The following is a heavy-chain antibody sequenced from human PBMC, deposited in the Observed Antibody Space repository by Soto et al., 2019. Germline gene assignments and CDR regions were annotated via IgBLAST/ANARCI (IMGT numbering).Heavy chain of an antibody. CDR3: ARENYGDAFDF. Sequence: GGSLRLSCAASGFTVTNYEISWVRQAPGKGLEWVSYINGGGTSIKYAGSVKGRFTMSRDNARNSLYLQMNSLRDEDTAVYYCARENYGDAFDFWGQGTLVTVSS. CDR1: GFTVTNYE. D-gene: IGHD4-17*01. V-gene: IGHV3-48*03. J-gene: IGHJ4*02. CDR2: INGGGTSI.